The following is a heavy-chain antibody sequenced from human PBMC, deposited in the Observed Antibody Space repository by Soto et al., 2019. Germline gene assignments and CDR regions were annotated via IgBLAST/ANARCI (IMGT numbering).Heavy chain of an antibody. CDR3: ARTSGRFDY. Sequence: EVQLVESGGGLVQPGGSLRLSCAASGFTFSSYSMNWVRQAPGKGLEWVSYISSSSSTIYYADSVKGRFTISRDNAKNSRYLQMNSLRDEDTAVYYCARTSGRFDYWGQGTLFTVSS. CDR2: ISSSSSTI. V-gene: IGHV3-48*02. J-gene: IGHJ4*02. CDR1: GFTFSSYS. D-gene: IGHD1-1*01.